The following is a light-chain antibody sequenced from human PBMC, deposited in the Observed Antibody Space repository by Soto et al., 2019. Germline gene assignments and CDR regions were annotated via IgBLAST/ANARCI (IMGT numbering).Light chain of an antibody. CDR3: QQSYFPPVT. CDR1: QGISSW. V-gene: IGKV1-12*01. J-gene: IGKJ1*01. CDR2: DAS. Sequence: DIQMTQSPSSVSASVGDRVTITCRASQGISSWLAWYQQKPEKAPKLVIYDASSLQSGVPSRFSGSGSGTDFTLTISSLQPDDFATYYCQQSYFPPVTFGQGTKVDIK.